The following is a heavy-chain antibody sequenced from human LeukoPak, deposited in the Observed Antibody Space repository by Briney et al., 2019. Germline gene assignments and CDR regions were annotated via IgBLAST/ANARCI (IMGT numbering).Heavy chain of an antibody. CDR2: IYYSGST. D-gene: IGHD3-22*01. J-gene: IGHJ4*02. CDR3: AGASYDSSGVH. CDR1: GGSISSGSYY. Sequence: SETLSLTCTVSGGSISSGSYYWSWIRQPPGKGLEWIGYIYYSGSTNYNPSLKSRVTISVDTSKNQFSLKLSSVTAADTAVYYCAGASYDSSGVHWGQGTLVTVSS. V-gene: IGHV4-61*01.